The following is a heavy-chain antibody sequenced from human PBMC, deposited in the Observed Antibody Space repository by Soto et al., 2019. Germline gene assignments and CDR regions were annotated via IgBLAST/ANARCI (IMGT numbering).Heavy chain of an antibody. CDR3: ARDVLEWSTKLYYYYGMDV. Sequence: ASVKVSCKASGYTFTSYYMHWVRQAPGQGLEWMGIINPSGGSTSYAQKFQGRVTMTRDTSTSTVYMELSSLRSEDTAVYYCARDVLEWSTKLYYYYGMDVWGQGTTVTVSS. D-gene: IGHD3-3*01. V-gene: IGHV1-46*03. CDR2: INPSGGST. J-gene: IGHJ6*02. CDR1: GYTFTSYY.